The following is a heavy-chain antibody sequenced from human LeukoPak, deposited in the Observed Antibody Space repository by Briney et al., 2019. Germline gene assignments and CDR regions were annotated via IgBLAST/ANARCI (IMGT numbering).Heavy chain of an antibody. V-gene: IGHV4-34*01. CDR2: INHSGST. CDR3: ARLRVVVGATNFDY. Sequence: PSETLSLTCAVYGGSFSGYYWSWIRQPPGKGLEWIGEINHSGSTNYNPSLKSRVTISVDTSKNQFSLKLSSVTAADTAVYYCARLRVVVGATNFDYWGQGTLVTVSS. J-gene: IGHJ4*02. CDR1: GGSFSGYY. D-gene: IGHD1-26*01.